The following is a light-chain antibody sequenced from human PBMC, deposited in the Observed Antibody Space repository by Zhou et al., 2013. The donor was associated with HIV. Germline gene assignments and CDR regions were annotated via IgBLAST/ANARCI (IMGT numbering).Light chain of an antibody. CDR3: QQSYSFPRT. CDR1: QSISSY. Sequence: DIQMTQSPSSLSASVGDRVTITCRASQSISSYLNWYQQKPGKVPKLLIYAASSLQSGVPSRFSGSGSGTDFTLTISSLQPEDFATYHCQQSYSFPRTFGQGTKVEIK. J-gene: IGKJ1*01. CDR2: AAS. V-gene: IGKV1-39*01.